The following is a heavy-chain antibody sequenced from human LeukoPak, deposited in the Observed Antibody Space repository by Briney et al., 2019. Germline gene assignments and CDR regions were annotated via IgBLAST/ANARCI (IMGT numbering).Heavy chain of an antibody. CDR2: IWYDGSHK. D-gene: IGHD3-10*01. CDR1: GFTFSRYG. V-gene: IGHV3-33*01. J-gene: IGHJ4*02. CDR3: ARDLLLWFGELSGDSDY. Sequence: GGSLRLSCAASGFTFSRYGMHWVRQAPGKGLEWVADIWYDGSHKYYADSVKGRFTISRDNSKNTLHLQMNSLRAEDTAVYYCARDLLLWFGELSGDSDYWGQGTLVTVSS.